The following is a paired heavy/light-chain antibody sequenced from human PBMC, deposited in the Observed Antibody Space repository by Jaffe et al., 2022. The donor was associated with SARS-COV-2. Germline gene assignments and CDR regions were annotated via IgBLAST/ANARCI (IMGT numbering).Heavy chain of an antibody. CDR2: IKSKTDGGTT. J-gene: IGHJ4*02. D-gene: IGHD3-22*01. CDR1: GFTFSNAW. CDR3: TTGFVYYYDSSGYGPSDY. V-gene: IGHV3-15*01. Sequence: EVQLVESGGGLVKPGGSLRLSCAASGFTFSNAWMSWVRQAPGKGLEWVGRIKSKTDGGTTDYAAPVKGRFTISRDDSKNTLYLQMNSLKTEDTAVYYCTTGFVYYYDSSGYGPSDYWGQGTLVTVSS.
Light chain of an antibody. V-gene: IGKV1-9*01. J-gene: IGKJ5*01. CDR1: QGISSY. CDR2: AAS. Sequence: DIQLTQSPSFLSASVGDRVTITCRASQGISSYLAWYQQKPGKAPKLLIYAASTLQSGVPSRFSGSGSGTEFTLTISSLQPEDFATYYCQQLNSYPTTFGQGTRLEIK. CDR3: QQLNSYPTT.